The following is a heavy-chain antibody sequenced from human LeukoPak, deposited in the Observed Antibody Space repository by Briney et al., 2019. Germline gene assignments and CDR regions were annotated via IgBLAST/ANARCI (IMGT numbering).Heavy chain of an antibody. CDR2: IRSKAYGGTT. Sequence: GRSLRLSCTASGFTFGDYAMSWVRQAPGKGLEWVGFIRSKAYGGTTEYAASVKGRFTISRDDSKSIAYLQMNSLKTEDTAVYYCARASGSYVPDLWGQGTLATVS. CDR1: GFTFGDYA. J-gene: IGHJ5*02. D-gene: IGHD1-26*01. CDR3: ARASGSYVPDL. V-gene: IGHV3-49*04.